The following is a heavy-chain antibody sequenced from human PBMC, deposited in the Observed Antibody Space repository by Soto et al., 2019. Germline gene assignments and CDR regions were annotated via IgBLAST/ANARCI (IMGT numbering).Heavy chain of an antibody. Sequence: SLTCSVAGGSMSSSYWTWIRQPAGKGLEWIGRVYSSGGTHYNSSLKSRVTISLDTSKNQFSLRLISVTAADTAVYYCARQSTGYSVEVDYWGQGTMVTVSS. V-gene: IGHV4-4*07. D-gene: IGHD6-13*01. CDR3: ARQSTGYSVEVDY. J-gene: IGHJ4*02. CDR2: VYSSGGT. CDR1: GGSMSSSY.